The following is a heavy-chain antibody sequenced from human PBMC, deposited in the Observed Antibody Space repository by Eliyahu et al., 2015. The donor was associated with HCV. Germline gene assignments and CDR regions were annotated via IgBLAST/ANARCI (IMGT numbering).Heavy chain of an antibody. D-gene: IGHD1-26*01. CDR3: ARDLEVSGSSRIFDY. CDR2: IWYDGSNK. CDR1: GFTFSXYG. Sequence: QVQLVESGGGVVQPGRSLRLSCAASGFTFSXYGMHWVRQAPGKGLEWVAVIWYDGSNKYYADSVKGRFTISRDNSKNTLYLQMNSLRAEDTAVYYCARDLEVSGSSRIFDYWGQGTLVTVSS. V-gene: IGHV3-33*01. J-gene: IGHJ4*02.